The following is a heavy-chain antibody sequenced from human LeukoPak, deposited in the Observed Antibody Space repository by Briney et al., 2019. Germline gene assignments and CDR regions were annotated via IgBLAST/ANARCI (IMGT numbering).Heavy chain of an antibody. CDR2: ISTSGSS. Sequence: SETLSLTCTVSGGSISPYYWSFIRQPAGKGLEWIGRISTSGSSKYNPSLESRVTMSVDTSKNQFSLKLSSVTAADTAMYYCARASWLPQTRNYYYMDVWGKGTTVTISS. V-gene: IGHV4-4*07. CDR1: GGSISPYY. J-gene: IGHJ6*03. CDR3: ARASWLPQTRNYYYMDV. D-gene: IGHD5-12*01.